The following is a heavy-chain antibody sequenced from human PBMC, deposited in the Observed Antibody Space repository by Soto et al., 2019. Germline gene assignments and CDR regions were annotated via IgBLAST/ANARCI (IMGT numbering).Heavy chain of an antibody. CDR2: IYHSGST. CDR1: GGSISSSNW. D-gene: IGHD3-10*01. Sequence: QVQLQESGPGLVKPSGTLSLTCAVSGGSISSSNWWSWVRQPPGTGLEWIGEIYHSGSTNYNSSLKSRVTISVDKSKNQFSLKMSSVTAADTAVYYCARELITMIRGVTINWFDPWGQGTLVTVSS. CDR3: ARELITMIRGVTINWFDP. J-gene: IGHJ5*02. V-gene: IGHV4-4*02.